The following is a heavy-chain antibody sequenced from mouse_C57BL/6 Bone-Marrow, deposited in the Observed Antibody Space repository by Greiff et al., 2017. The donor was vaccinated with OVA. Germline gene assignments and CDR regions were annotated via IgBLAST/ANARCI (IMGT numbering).Heavy chain of an antibody. CDR2: INPYNGGT. V-gene: IGHV1-19*01. D-gene: IGHD2-1*01. CDR1: GYTFTDYY. Sequence: EVKLVESGPVLVKPGASVKMSCKASGYTFTDYYMNWVKQSHGKSLEWIGVINPYNGGTSYNQKFKGKATLTVDKSSSTAYMELNSLTSEDSAVYYCARGNPDYWGQGTTLTVSS. J-gene: IGHJ2*01. CDR3: ARGNPDY.